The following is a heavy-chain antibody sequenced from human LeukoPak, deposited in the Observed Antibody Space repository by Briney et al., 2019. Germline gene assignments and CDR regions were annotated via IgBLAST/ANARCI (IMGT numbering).Heavy chain of an antibody. D-gene: IGHD5-18*01. V-gene: IGHV1-2*02. CDR3: ARNTAPGYGLDV. J-gene: IGHJ6*02. CDR2: IHPNSGAT. Sequence: ASVKVSCKASGYTFTGYYIHWVRQAPGQGFEWMGWIHPNSGATGYAQNFQGRVTMTRDTSISTAYMDLSRLRSDDTAVYYCARNTAPGYGLDVWGQGTPVTVSS. CDR1: GYTFTGYY.